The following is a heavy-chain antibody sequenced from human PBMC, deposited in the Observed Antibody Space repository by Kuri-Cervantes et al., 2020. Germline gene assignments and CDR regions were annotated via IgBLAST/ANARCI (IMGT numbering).Heavy chain of an antibody. D-gene: IGHD2-15*01. CDR3: ARAANSRGYCSGGSCYWAYWFDP. CDR2: IYYSGST. Sequence: SETLSLTCAVSGYSISSGYYWGWIRQPPGKGLEWIGYIYYSGSTNYNPSLKSRVTISVDTSKNQFSLKLSSVTAADTAVYYCARAANSRGYCSGGSCYWAYWFDPWGQGTLVTVSS. J-gene: IGHJ5*02. CDR1: GYSISSGYY. V-gene: IGHV4-61*01.